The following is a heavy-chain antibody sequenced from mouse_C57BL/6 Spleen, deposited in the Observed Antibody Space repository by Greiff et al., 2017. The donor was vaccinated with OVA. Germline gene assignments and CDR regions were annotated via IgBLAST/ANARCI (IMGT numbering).Heavy chain of an antibody. J-gene: IGHJ1*03. CDR3: AIYIDV. CDR2: IRNKANGYTT. V-gene: IGHV7-3*01. Sequence: EVKLVESGGGLVQPGGSLSLSCAASGFTFTDYYMSWVRQPPGKALEWLGFIRNKANGYTTEYSVSVKGRFTISRDNSHSILYLQMEALEAEDSASYYCAIYIDVWGTGTTVTVAS. CDR1: GFTFTDYY.